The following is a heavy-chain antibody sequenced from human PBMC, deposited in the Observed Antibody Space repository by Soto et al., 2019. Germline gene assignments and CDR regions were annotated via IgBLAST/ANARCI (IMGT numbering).Heavy chain of an antibody. D-gene: IGHD4-4*01. Sequence: SETLSLTCTVSGGSISSSSYHWGWIRQPPGKGLEWVGSIYYSGSSFYNSSFKSRVTISVATSKKQFSLKLSSVTAADTAVYYGAKHRYSNYPSFDYWGQGTLGAVSS. CDR3: AKHRYSNYPSFDY. CDR2: IYYSGSS. CDR1: GGSISSSSYH. V-gene: IGHV4-39*01. J-gene: IGHJ4*02.